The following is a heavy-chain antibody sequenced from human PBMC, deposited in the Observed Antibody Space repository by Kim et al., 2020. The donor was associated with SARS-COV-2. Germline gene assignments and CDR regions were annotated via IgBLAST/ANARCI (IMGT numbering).Heavy chain of an antibody. CDR1: GGSISSYY. V-gene: IGHV4-59*08. Sequence: SETLSLTCTVSGGSISSYYWSWIRQPPGKGLEWIGYIYYSGSTNYNPSLNSRVTISVDTSKNQFSLKLSSVTAADTAVYYCARHGKPYYDFWSGYYTQRGLDYYYGMDVWGQGTTVTVSS. CDR3: ARHGKPYYDFWSGYYTQRGLDYYYGMDV. J-gene: IGHJ6*02. D-gene: IGHD3-3*01. CDR2: IYYSGST.